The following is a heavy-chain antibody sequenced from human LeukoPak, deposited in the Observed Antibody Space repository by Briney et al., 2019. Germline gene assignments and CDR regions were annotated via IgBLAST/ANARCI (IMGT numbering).Heavy chain of an antibody. J-gene: IGHJ5*02. CDR1: GFTFSTYW. CDR3: ARRDWFDP. Sequence: GGSLRLSCAASGFTFSTYWMSWVRQAPGKGLEWVSSISSSSSYIYYADSVKGRFTISRDNAKNSLYLQMNSLRAEDTAVYYCARRDWFDPWGQGTLVTVSS. CDR2: ISSSSSYI. V-gene: IGHV3-21*01.